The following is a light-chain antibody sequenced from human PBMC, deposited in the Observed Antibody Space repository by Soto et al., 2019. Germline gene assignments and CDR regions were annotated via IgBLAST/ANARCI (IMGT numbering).Light chain of an antibody. CDR1: GSDVGAYDY. CDR2: DVS. CDR3: CSYAGSSYLV. J-gene: IGLJ3*02. V-gene: IGLV2-11*01. Sequence: QSVLTQPRSVSGSPGQSVTISCTGSGSDVGAYDYVSWYQRHPGKAPKIMVFDVSRRPSGVPDRFSGSKSGNTASLTISGLQTEDEADYFCCSYAGSSYLVFGGGTQLTVL.